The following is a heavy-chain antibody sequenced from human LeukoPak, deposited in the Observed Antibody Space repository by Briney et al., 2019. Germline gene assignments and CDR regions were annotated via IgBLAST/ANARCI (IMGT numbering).Heavy chain of an antibody. Sequence: QPGGSLRLSCAASGFTFSSYEMNWVRQAPGKGLEWVSYISSSGSTIYYADSVKGRFTISRDNAKNSLYLQMNSLRAEDTAVYYCARTQYCSSTSCYASDYYYYYGMDVWGQGTTVTVSS. CDR3: ARTQYCSSTSCYASDYYYYYGMDV. D-gene: IGHD2-2*01. CDR1: GFTFSSYE. V-gene: IGHV3-48*03. J-gene: IGHJ6*02. CDR2: ISSSGSTI.